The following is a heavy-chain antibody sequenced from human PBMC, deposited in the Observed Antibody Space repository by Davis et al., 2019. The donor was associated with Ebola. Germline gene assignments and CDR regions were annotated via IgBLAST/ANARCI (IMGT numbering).Heavy chain of an antibody. V-gene: IGHV3-23*01. CDR1: GFTFSSYA. J-gene: IGHJ4*02. CDR3: AKGDYGGNPESFDY. D-gene: IGHD4-23*01. CDR2: ISGSGGST. Sequence: GESLKISCAASGFTFSSYAMSWVRQAPGKGLEWVSAISGSGGSTYYADSVKGRFTISRDNSKNTLYLQMNSLRAGDTAVYYCAKGDYGGNPESFDYWGQGTLVTVSS.